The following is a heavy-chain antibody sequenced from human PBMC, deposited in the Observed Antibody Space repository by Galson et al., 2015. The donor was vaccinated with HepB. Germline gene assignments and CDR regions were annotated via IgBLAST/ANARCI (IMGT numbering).Heavy chain of an antibody. CDR2: IKKDGSEK. D-gene: IGHD6-13*01. Sequence: SLRLSCAASGFAFDTYYMSWVRQAPGKGLEWVANIKKDGSEKYYVDSVRGRFTISRDNAENSLYLHMNSLTAEDTAVYYCVRGVGTSWYDYWGQGTLVTVSS. CDR3: VRGVGTSWYDY. CDR1: GFAFDTYY. V-gene: IGHV3-7*03. J-gene: IGHJ4*02.